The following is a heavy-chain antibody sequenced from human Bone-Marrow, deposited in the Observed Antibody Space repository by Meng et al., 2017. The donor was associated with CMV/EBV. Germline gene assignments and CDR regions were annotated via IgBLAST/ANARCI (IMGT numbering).Heavy chain of an antibody. V-gene: IGHV4-59*01. CDR3: ARGGRYSYSWYGFSGF. D-gene: IGHD6-13*01. Sequence: SETLSLTCTVSGGSIRSYYWSWIRQPPGKGLEWIGYFYNSGITNYNPSLKSRVTISVDTPKNQFSLRLSSVTAADTAVYYCARGGRYSYSWYGFSGFCGPGTLVTASS. J-gene: IGHJ4*02. CDR1: GGSIRSYY. CDR2: FYNSGIT.